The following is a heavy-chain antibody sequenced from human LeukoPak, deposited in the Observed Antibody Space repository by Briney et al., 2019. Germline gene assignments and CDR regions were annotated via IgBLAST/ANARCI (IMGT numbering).Heavy chain of an antibody. CDR3: TRHVLAGYCSSTSCPRYYYYYMDV. Sequence: GGSLRLSCAASGFTFSGSAMHWVRQASGKGLEWVGRIRSKANSYATAYAASVKGRFTISRDDSKNTAYLQMNSLKTEDTAVYYCTRHVLAGYCSSTSCPRYYYYYMDVWGKGTTVTISS. CDR2: IRSKANSYAT. V-gene: IGHV3-73*01. D-gene: IGHD2-2*01. J-gene: IGHJ6*03. CDR1: GFTFSGSA.